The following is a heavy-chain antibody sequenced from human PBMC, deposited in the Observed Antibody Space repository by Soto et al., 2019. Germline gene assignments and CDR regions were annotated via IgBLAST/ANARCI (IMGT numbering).Heavy chain of an antibody. V-gene: IGHV1-18*04. D-gene: IGHD4-17*01. CDR3: ARVVKAGDYGDYGRYYFDY. Sequence: QVQLVQSGAEVKKPGASVKVSCKASGYTFTTYGITWVRQAPGQGLEWMGWISAYSGNTNYAQKLQGRLTVTTDTYTNTAYMYLRSLRSDDTAVYYCARVVKAGDYGDYGRYYFDYWGHGTLVTVSS. CDR1: GYTFTTYG. J-gene: IGHJ4*01. CDR2: ISAYSGNT.